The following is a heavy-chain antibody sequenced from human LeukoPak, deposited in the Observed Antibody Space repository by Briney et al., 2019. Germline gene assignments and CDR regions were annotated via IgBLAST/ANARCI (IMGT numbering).Heavy chain of an antibody. Sequence: PSQTLSLTCTVSGGSISSGGYYWSWIRQYPGKGLEWIGYIYYSGGTYSNPSLKSRLTISVDTSKNQFSLKLNSVTAADTAVYYCARCSDSGAYYSIDYWGQGTLVTVSS. CDR1: GGSISSGGYY. J-gene: IGHJ4*02. CDR2: IYYSGGT. D-gene: IGHD3-22*01. V-gene: IGHV4-31*03. CDR3: ARCSDSGAYYSIDY.